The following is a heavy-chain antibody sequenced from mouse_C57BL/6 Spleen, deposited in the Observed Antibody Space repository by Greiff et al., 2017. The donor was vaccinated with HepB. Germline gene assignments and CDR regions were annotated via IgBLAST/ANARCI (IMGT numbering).Heavy chain of an antibody. V-gene: IGHV5-17*01. CDR1: GFTFSDYG. CDR2: ISSGSSTN. D-gene: IGHD2-5*01. Sequence: EVKLVESGGGLVKPGGSLKLSCAASGFTFSDYGMHWVRQAPERGLEWVAYISSGSSTNYYADTVKGRFTISRDNAKNTLFLQMTSLRSEGTAMYYCARLAYYSSYGAYWGQGTLVTVSA. CDR3: ARLAYYSSYGAY. J-gene: IGHJ3*01.